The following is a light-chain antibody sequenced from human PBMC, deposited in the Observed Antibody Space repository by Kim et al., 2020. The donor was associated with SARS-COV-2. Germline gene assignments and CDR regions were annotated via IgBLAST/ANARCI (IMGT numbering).Light chain of an antibody. CDR2: PAS. V-gene: IGKV1-5*03. J-gene: IGKJ2*01. CDR1: QIIDSS. Sequence: CVGDRVPIPGRACQIIDSSFAWYQQKPAKSPYPLIYPASSLQIGVPSRFSGSGSGAEFPLTISSLQPDDFATYYCQHYIRFPYTFGQGTKLEI. CDR3: QHYIRFPYT.